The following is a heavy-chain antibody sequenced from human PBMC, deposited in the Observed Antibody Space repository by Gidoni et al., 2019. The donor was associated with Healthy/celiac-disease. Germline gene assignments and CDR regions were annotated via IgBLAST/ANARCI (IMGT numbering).Heavy chain of an antibody. V-gene: IGHV5-10-1*03. CDR2: IDPSDAYT. CDR3: ARHATVTIPEV. J-gene: IGHJ4*02. Sequence: EVQLVPSGAEVKKPGESLRISCKGSGYSFTSYWISWVGQMPGKGLEWRVRIDPSDAYTNYSPSDQGHVTSSADKTISTAYLQWSSLKDSDTAMYYCARHATVTIPEVWGQGTLVTVSS. D-gene: IGHD4-17*01. CDR1: GYSFTSYW.